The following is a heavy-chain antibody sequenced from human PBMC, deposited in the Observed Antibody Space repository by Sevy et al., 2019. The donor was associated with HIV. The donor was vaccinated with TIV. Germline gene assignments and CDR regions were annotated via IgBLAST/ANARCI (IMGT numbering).Heavy chain of an antibody. D-gene: IGHD6-13*01. CDR1: GFTFSDHY. CDR3: ATHAGIAAAGRVFDY. J-gene: IGHJ4*02. CDR2: TRNKADGYTT. V-gene: IGHV3-72*01. Sequence: GGSLRLSCVASGFTFSDHYMEWVRQAPGKGLEWVGRTRNKADGYTTEYAASVKGRFTISRDDSKNSLYVQMNSLKTEDTAVYYCATHAGIAAAGRVFDYWGQGTWSPSPQ.